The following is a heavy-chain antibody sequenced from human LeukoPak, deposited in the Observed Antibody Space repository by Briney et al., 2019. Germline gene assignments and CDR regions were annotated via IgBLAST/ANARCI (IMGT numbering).Heavy chain of an antibody. CDR2: INPSGGST. J-gene: IGHJ3*02. CDR1: GYTFTSYY. Sequence: ASVKVSCKASGYTFTSYYMHWVRQAPGQGLEWMGIINPSGGSTSYAQKFQGRVTMTRDTSTSTVYMELSSLRSEDTAVYYCARDRGDGYNSGAFDIWGQGTMVTVSS. V-gene: IGHV1-46*01. CDR3: ARDRGDGYNSGAFDI. D-gene: IGHD5-24*01.